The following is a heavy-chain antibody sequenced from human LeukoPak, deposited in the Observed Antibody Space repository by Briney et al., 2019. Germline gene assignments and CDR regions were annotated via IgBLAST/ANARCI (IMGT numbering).Heavy chain of an antibody. CDR1: GGSISSYY. V-gene: IGHV4-59*08. J-gene: IGHJ4*02. CDR3: ASRAGSLAFDY. Sequence: PSETLSLTCTVSGGSISSYYWSWIRQSPGKGLEWIGYIYYSGSTNYNPSLKSRVTILVDTSKNQVSLKLTSVTAADTAVYYCASRAGSLAFDYWGQGTLVTVSS. CDR2: IYYSGST.